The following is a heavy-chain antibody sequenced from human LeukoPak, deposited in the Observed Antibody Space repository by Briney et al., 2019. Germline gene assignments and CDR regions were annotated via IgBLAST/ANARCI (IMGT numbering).Heavy chain of an antibody. V-gene: IGHV4-4*07. CDR3: RTYYYDSSAYYLFDY. D-gene: IGHD3-22*01. Sequence: PSETLSLTCTVSGGSISSYYWSWIRQPAGKGLEWIGRIYTSGSTNYNPSLKSRVTMSVDTSKNQFSLRLSSVTAADTAVYYCRTYYYDSSAYYLFDYWGQGTLVTVSS. J-gene: IGHJ4*02. CDR2: IYTSGST. CDR1: GGSISSYY.